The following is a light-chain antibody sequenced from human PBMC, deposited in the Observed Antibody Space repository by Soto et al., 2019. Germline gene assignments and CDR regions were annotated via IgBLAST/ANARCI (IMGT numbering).Light chain of an antibody. Sequence: EIALTQSPGTLSFSPGERATLSCGASHTLSNSFIAWYQHKPGQAPRLLVYDTSTRATGIPDRYSGSGSGTDFTLTISRLEPEDFAVFFCQQYGTSEIIFGQGTRLEIK. V-gene: IGKV3-20*01. CDR3: QQYGTSEII. J-gene: IGKJ5*01. CDR1: HTLSNSF. CDR2: DTS.